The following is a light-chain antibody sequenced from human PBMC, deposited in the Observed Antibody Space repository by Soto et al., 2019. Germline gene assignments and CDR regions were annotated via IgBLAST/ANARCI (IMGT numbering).Light chain of an antibody. Sequence: EIILTQSPASLSVSPGERATLSCRASQSVNNNLAWYQQKRGQAPRLLIYGASTRATGIPGRFRGSGSGTEFTLTRTSLPSEDFAVYFCQQYNNGSPDTFGQGTKLEIK. J-gene: IGKJ2*01. CDR2: GAS. CDR3: QQYNNGSPDT. V-gene: IGKV3-15*01. CDR1: QSVNNN.